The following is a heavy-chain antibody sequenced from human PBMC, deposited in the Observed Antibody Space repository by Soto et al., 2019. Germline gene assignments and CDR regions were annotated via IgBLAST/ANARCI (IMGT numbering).Heavy chain of an antibody. CDR3: ATQPTALSNNYRGGAFDF. CDR1: GGSISSYY. V-gene: IGHV4-59*01. D-gene: IGHD4-4*01. CDR2: ISSTGTT. Sequence: SETLSLTCTVSGGSISSYYWSWIRQTPRKGLEWIGYISSTGTTNYNPSLTSRVTISADTSKNQFSLTLTSVTAADTAVYYCATQPTALSNNYRGGAFDFWGQGTMVTV. J-gene: IGHJ3*01.